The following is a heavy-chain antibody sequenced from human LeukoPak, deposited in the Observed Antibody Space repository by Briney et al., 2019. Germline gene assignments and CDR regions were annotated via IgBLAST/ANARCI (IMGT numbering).Heavy chain of an antibody. CDR1: GGSISRYH. CDR3: ARGTTLTTYSDS. CDR2: ISYSGST. D-gene: IGHD4-17*01. V-gene: IGHV4-59*01. Sequence: LETLSLTCTVSGGSISRYHWSWIRQPPGEGLVCLGYISYSGSTTYNPALKSLVTISVDSTKNQFSLKLISVTAADTAVYYCARGTTLTTYSDSWGQGTLVTVSS. J-gene: IGHJ4*02.